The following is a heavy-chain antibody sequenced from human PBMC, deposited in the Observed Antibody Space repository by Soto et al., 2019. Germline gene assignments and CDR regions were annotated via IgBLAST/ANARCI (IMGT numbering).Heavy chain of an antibody. V-gene: IGHV3-30*18. CDR1: GFTFSSYG. CDR3: ANAGPAMVRFRVSDYYGMDV. Sequence: QVQLVESGGGVVQPGRSLRLSCAASGFTFSSYGMHWVRQAPGKGLEWVAVISYDGSNKYYADSVKGRFTISRDNSKNTLYLQRNSLRAEDTAVYYCANAGPAMVRFRVSDYYGMDVLGQGTTVTVSS. D-gene: IGHD5-18*01. CDR2: ISYDGSNK. J-gene: IGHJ6*02.